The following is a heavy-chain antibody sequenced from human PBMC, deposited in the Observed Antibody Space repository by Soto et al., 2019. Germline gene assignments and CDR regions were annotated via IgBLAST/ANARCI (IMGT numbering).Heavy chain of an antibody. CDR1: GGSFSGYY. Sequence: PSETLSLTCAVYGGSFSGYYWSWIRQPPGKGLGWIGEINHSGSTNYNPSLKSRVTISVDTSKNQFSLKLSSVTAADTAVYYCARSTFKDYYGMDVWGQGTTVTVSS. J-gene: IGHJ6*02. D-gene: IGHD3-16*01. CDR3: ARSTFKDYYGMDV. V-gene: IGHV4-34*01. CDR2: INHSGST.